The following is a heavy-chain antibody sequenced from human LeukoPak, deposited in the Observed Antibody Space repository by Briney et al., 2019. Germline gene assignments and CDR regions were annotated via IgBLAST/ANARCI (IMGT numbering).Heavy chain of an antibody. V-gene: IGHV4-59*02. CDR1: GGSVSDYY. D-gene: IGHD3-9*01. Sequence: SETLSLTCTISGGSVSDYYWSWIRQSPGKGLEWIGYIYHTGSTSYSPSLKSRVTISADTSQNQFSLKLSSVTAADTAVYYCARSKDILTGYCFDYWGQGTLVTVSS. CDR3: ARSKDILTGYCFDY. J-gene: IGHJ4*02. CDR2: IYHTGST.